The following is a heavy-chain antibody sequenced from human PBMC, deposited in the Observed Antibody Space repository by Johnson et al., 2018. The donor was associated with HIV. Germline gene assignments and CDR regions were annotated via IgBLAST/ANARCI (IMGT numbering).Heavy chain of an antibody. J-gene: IGHJ3*02. CDR3: ATFGGWSFHAFDI. CDR2: ISYDGSNK. Sequence: QVQLVESGGGVVQPGRSLRLSCAASGFTFSSYGMHWVRQAPGKGLEWVAVISYDGSNKYYVASVKGRFTISRDNFKNTLYLQMNSLRAEDTAVYYCATFGGWSFHAFDIWGQGTMVTVSS. D-gene: IGHD3-10*01. CDR1: GFTFSSYG. V-gene: IGHV3-30*03.